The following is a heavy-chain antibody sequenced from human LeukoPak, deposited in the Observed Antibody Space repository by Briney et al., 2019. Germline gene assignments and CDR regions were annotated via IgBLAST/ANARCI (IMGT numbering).Heavy chain of an antibody. J-gene: IGHJ4*02. Sequence: SETLCLTRTVSVDSLSLYYWNWIPQPAGKGLEWIGRIYASGYTKYNPSLQTRVTMSVEKSKNEFSLKVDNVTTADPAVYLFGRNHIVAGTYFGSCGQGILVTVSP. CDR2: IYASGYT. CDR1: VDSLSLYY. D-gene: IGHD6-19*01. V-gene: IGHV4-4*07. CDR3: GRNHIVAGTYFGS.